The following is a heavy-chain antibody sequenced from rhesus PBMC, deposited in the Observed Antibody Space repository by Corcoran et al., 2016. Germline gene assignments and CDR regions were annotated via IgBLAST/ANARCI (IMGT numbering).Heavy chain of an antibody. CDR1: VFTFSSNW. V-gene: IGHV3S42*01. CDR3: AKDRDDAFDF. J-gene: IGHJ3*01. Sequence: EVHLVGSGGDLATPGGSLRLSCAATVFTFSSNWMNWGRQTPGKGLDWISAINSGGGSTYYADSVKGRFTISRDNSKNTLSLQMNSLRAQDTAVYYCAKDRDDAFDFWGQGLRVTVSS. CDR2: INSGGGST.